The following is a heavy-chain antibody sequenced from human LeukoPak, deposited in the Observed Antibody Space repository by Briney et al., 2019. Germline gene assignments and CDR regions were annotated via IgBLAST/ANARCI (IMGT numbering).Heavy chain of an antibody. CDR2: IWYNGKNK. CDR3: VRDPSNSGWAFDY. CDR1: GFTFSTYA. D-gene: IGHD6-19*01. J-gene: IGHJ4*02. Sequence: GRSLRLSCAASGFTFSTYAMHWVRQAPGKGLAWVAMIWYNGKNKHYADSVKGRFTISRDNSKNTLDLQMNSLRADDTAVYYCVRDPSNSGWAFDYWGQGTLVTVSS. V-gene: IGHV3-33*01.